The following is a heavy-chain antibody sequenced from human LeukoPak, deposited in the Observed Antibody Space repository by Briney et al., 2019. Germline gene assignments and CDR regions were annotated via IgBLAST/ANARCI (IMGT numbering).Heavy chain of an antibody. V-gene: IGHV3-33*01. J-gene: IGHJ4*02. CDR2: IWYDGSNK. CDR1: GFTFSSYG. D-gene: IGHD3-9*01. CDR3: ARAPLRYFDWLLVY. Sequence: GGSLRLSCAASGFTFSSYGMHWARQAPGKGLEWVAVIWYDGSNKYYADSVKGRFTISRDNSKNTLYLQMNSLRAEDTAVYYCARAPLRYFDWLLVYWGQGTLVTVSS.